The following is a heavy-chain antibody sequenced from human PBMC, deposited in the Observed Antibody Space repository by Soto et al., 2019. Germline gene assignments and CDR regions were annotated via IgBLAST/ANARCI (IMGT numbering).Heavy chain of an antibody. J-gene: IGHJ4*02. Sequence: GGSLRLSCAVSGFTFDDNAMHWVRQAPEKGLEWVSGINWKSDIGYADSVKGRFTISRDNAEDSLYLQMNSLRAEDTALYYCAISQDRGGRTTFIYWGQGXQVTVYS. CDR2: INWKSDI. CDR3: AISQDRGGRTTFIY. V-gene: IGHV3-9*01. CDR1: GFTFDDNA. D-gene: IGHD3-16*01.